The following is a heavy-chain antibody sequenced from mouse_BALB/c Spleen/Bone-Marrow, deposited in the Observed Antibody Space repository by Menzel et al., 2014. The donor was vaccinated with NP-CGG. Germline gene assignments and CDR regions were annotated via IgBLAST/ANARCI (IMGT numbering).Heavy chain of an antibody. CDR1: GFNIKDTY. CDR2: IDPANGNT. Sequence: EVKLMESGAELVKPGASVKLSCTASGFNIKDTYMHWVMQRPEQGLEWIGRIDPANGNTKYDPKFQGKATITADTSSNTAYLQLSSLTSEDTAVYYCARYRYYGSSYAMDYWGQGISVTVSS. D-gene: IGHD1-1*01. CDR3: ARYRYYGSSYAMDY. V-gene: IGHV14-3*02. J-gene: IGHJ4*01.